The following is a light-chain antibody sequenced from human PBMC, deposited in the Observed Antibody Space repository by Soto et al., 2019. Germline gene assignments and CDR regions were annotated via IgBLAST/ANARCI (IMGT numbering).Light chain of an antibody. CDR3: SSYAGSNNV. Sequence: QSALTQPPSASGSPGQSVTISCTGTSSDVGGYNYVSWYQQHPGKAPQLMIYEVTKRPSGVPDRFSGSKSGNTASLTVSGLQAEDEAVYYCSSYAGSNNVFGTGTKLTVL. CDR2: EVT. V-gene: IGLV2-8*01. CDR1: SSDVGGYNY. J-gene: IGLJ1*01.